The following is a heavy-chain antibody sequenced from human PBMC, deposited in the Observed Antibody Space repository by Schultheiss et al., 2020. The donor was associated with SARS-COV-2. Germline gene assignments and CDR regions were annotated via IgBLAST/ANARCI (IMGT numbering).Heavy chain of an antibody. CDR1: GFTFSSYG. V-gene: IGHV3-30*18. CDR2: ISYDGSNK. J-gene: IGHJ6*02. Sequence: GGSLRLSCAASGFTFSSYGMHWVRQAPGKGLEWVAVISYDGSNKYYADSVKGRFTISRDNSKNTLYLQMNSLRAEDTAVYYCAKDGGPEPYIVATINTGSYYYYGMDVWCQATTVTVSS. D-gene: IGHD5-12*01. CDR3: AKDGGPEPYIVATINTGSYYYYGMDV.